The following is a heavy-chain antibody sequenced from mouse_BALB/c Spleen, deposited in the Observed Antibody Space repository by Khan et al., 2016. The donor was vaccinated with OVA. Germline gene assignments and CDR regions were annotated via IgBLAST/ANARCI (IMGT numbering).Heavy chain of an antibody. J-gene: IGHJ4*01. CDR2: ISYSGSP. CDR3: ARKNYYGYAMDY. D-gene: IGHD1-1*01. V-gene: IGHV3-2*02. CDR1: GYSITSGYA. Sequence: EVQLQESGPGLVKPSQSLSLTCTVTGYSITSGYAWNWIRQFPGNKLEWMGYISYSGSPRYNPSLRSRISITRDTSKNPFFLQLNSVTTEDTATYYCARKNYYGYAMDYWGQGTSVTVSS.